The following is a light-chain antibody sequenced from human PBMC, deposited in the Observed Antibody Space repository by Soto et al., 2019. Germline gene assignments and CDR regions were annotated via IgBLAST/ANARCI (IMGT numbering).Light chain of an antibody. Sequence: EIVMPQSPATLSVSPGDRATLSCRASQSVSSSLAWYQQIPGQAPRLLIYDASTRATGIPARFGGSGSGTEFTLTISSLQSEDCAVYYCQQYNNWPPLTFGGGTKVERK. CDR2: DAS. V-gene: IGKV3-15*01. CDR1: QSVSSS. J-gene: IGKJ4*01. CDR3: QQYNNWPPLT.